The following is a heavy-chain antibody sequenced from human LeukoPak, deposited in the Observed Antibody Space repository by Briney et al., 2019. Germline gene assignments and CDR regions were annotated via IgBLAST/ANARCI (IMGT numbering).Heavy chain of an antibody. CDR3: ARARGTLVPAAKGDY. CDR1: GFTFSSYA. D-gene: IGHD2-2*01. J-gene: IGHJ4*02. CDR2: ISGSGGST. V-gene: IGHV3-23*01. Sequence: GGSLRLSCAASGFTFSSYAMSWVRQAPGKGLEWVSAISGSGGSTYYADSVKGRFTISRDNSKNTLYLQMSSLRAEDTAVYYCARARGTLVPAAKGDYWGQGTLVTVSS.